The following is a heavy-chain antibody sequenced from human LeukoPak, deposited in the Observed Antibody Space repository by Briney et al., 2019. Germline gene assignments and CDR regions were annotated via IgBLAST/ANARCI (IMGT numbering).Heavy chain of an antibody. CDR3: AQEGDHYIDV. V-gene: IGHV3-30*02. CDR1: GFTFSRYG. CDR2: IRYDASGT. Sequence: PGGSLRLSCAASGFTFSRYGFHWVRQAPGKGLEWVAFIRYDASGTFYADSVKGRFTISRDNSKNTLYLQMNSLRAEDTAVYYCAQEGDHYIDVWGKGTTVTVSS. D-gene: IGHD3-16*01. J-gene: IGHJ6*03.